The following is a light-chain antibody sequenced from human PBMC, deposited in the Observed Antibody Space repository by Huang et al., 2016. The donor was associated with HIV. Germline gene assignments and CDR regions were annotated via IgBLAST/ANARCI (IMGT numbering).Light chain of an antibody. Sequence: EIVLTQSPGTLSLSPGERATLSCRASQSVISNYLAWYQQKPGQAPRLLIYGASSRATCIPDRFGGSGSGTDFTLTISRLEPEDFAMYYCQQYGTSPWTFGQGTKVEIK. CDR2: GAS. CDR3: QQYGTSPWT. V-gene: IGKV3-20*01. CDR1: QSVISNY. J-gene: IGKJ1*01.